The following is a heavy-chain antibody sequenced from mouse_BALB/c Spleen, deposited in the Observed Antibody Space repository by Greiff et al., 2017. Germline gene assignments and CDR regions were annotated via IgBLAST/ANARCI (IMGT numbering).Heavy chain of an antibody. CDR3: ARGMELGRGDAMDY. J-gene: IGHJ4*01. CDR1: GYAFSSSW. CDR2: IYPGDGDT. Sequence: QVQLKESGPELVKPGASVKISCKASGYAFSSSWMNWVKQRPGQGLEWIGRIYPGDGDTNYNGKFKGKATLTADKSSSTAYMQLSSLTSVDSAVYFCARGMELGRGDAMDYWGQGTSVTVSS. D-gene: IGHD4-1*01. V-gene: IGHV1-82*01.